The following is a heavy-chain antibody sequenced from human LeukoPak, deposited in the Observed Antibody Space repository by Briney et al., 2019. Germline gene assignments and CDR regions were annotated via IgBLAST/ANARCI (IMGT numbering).Heavy chain of an antibody. Sequence: GGSLRLSRAASGLTFSSYVMHWVRRAPGKGLEWVAVISYDGSNKYYADSVKGRFTISRDNSKNTLYLQMNSLRAEDTAVYYWAKELARNFDYWGQGTLVTVSS. CDR2: ISYDGSNK. CDR3: AKELARNFDY. CDR1: GLTFSSYV. J-gene: IGHJ4*02. D-gene: IGHD1-1*01. V-gene: IGHV3-30*18.